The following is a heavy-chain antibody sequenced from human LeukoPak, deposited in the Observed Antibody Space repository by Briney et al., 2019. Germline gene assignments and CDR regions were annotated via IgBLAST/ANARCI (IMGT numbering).Heavy chain of an antibody. CDR1: GYTLTELS. D-gene: IGHD6-6*01. J-gene: IGHJ5*02. V-gene: IGHV1-24*01. CDR3: ATDGGEQLVRGWFDP. CDR2: LDPEDGET. Sequence: GASVKVSCKVSGYTLTELSMHWVRQAPGKGLDWMGGLDPEDGETIYAQKFQGRVTMIEATSTDTAYMELSSLRSEDPAVYYCATDGGEQLVRGWFDPWGQGTLVTVSS.